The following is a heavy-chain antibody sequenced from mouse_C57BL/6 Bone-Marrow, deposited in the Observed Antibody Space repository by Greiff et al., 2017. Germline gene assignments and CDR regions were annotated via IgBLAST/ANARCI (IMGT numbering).Heavy chain of an antibody. D-gene: IGHD1-1*01. CDR2: INPSSGYT. Sequence: QVQLQQSGAELARPGASVKMSCKASGYTFTSYTMHWVKQRPGQGLEWIGYINPSSGYTKYNQKFKDKATLTADKSSSPAYMQLSSLTSEDSAVXYCERHDFRSHYGYLDVWGTGTTVTVSS. CDR3: ERHDFRSHYGYLDV. J-gene: IGHJ1*03. CDR1: GYTFTSYT. V-gene: IGHV1-4*01.